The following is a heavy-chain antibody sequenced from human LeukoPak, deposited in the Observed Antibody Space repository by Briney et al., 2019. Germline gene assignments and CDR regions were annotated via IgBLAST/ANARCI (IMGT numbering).Heavy chain of an antibody. CDR2: IYCGTT. V-gene: IGHV4-39*01. CDR1: GGSISSSTNY. Sequence: PSETLSLTCTVSGGSISSSTNYWGWIRQPPGKGLEWIGSIYCGTTYFNPSLKSRVTISVDTSKNQFSLKLSSVTAADTAVYYCARQWRELLGCWFDPWGQGTLVTVSS. J-gene: IGHJ5*02. D-gene: IGHD1-26*01. CDR3: ARQWRELLGCWFDP.